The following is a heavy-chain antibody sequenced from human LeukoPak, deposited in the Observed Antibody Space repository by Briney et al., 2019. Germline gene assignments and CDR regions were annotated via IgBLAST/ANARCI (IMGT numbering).Heavy chain of an antibody. CDR3: ARDKVGAPYSSGWTRHNYYYGMDV. V-gene: IGHV1-46*01. J-gene: IGHJ6*02. CDR2: INPSGGST. Sequence: GASVKVSCKASGYTCTGYYLHWVRQAPGQGLEWMVIINPSGGSTSYAQKFQGRVIMTRNTSTSTVYMELSSLRSEATAVYYCARDKVGAPYSSGWTRHNYYYGMDVWGQGTTVTVSS. D-gene: IGHD6-19*01. CDR1: GYTCTGYY.